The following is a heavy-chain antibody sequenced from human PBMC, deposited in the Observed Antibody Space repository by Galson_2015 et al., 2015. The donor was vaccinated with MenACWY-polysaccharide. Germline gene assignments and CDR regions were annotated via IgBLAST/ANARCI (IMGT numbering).Heavy chain of an antibody. V-gene: IGHV1-18*01. CDR2: ISAYNGNT. D-gene: IGHD5-24*01. CDR1: GYTFTSYG. CDR3: ASQMAMSGMDV. J-gene: IGHJ6*02. Sequence: QSGAEVTKPGASVKVSCKASGYTFTSYGISWVRQAPGQGLEWMGWISAYNGNTNYAQKLQVRVTMTRDTSISTAYMELSRLRSDDTAVYYCASQMAMSGMDVWGQGTTVTVSS.